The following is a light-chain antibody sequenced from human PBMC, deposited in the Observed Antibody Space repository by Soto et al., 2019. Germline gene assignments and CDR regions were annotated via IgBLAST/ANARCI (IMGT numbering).Light chain of an antibody. Sequence: EIVLTQSPGTLSLSPGERATLSCRASQSVSNNYLAWYQQKPGQAPRLLIYGASNRATGIPDRFSGSGSGTDFTLTISRLEPEDFAVYYCQQYGSSGTSGQGPKVAIK. J-gene: IGKJ1*01. CDR2: GAS. V-gene: IGKV3-20*01. CDR1: QSVSNNY. CDR3: QQYGSSGT.